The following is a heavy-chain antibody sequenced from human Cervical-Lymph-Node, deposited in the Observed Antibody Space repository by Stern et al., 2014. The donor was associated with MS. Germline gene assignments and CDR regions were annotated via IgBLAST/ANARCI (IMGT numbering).Heavy chain of an antibody. D-gene: IGHD5-18*01. CDR2: IIPMFGTA. Sequence: VQLVQSGAEVKKPGSSVKVSCKTSGGTFSTYAISWVRQAPGQGLEWMGGIIPMFGTANYAQQFQGRVTITADESTSTAYMELSSLRYEDTAIYYCAREGVASMVNPFDYWGQGTLVTVSS. CDR1: GGTFSTYA. J-gene: IGHJ4*02. V-gene: IGHV1-69*01. CDR3: AREGVASMVNPFDY.